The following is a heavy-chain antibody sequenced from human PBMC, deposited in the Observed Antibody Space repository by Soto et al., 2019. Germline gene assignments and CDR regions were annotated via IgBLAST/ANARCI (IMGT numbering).Heavy chain of an antibody. J-gene: IGHJ5*02. CDR2: IYPADSNT. CDR3: ARNGPRVAAAPFNWFAP. CDR1: GYSFTSYW. Sequence: PGESLKISCKGSGYSFTSYWIGWVRQMPGKGLEWMGIIYPADSNTRYSPSFQGQVTISADKSISTAYLQWSSLKASDAAMYYCARNGPRVAAAPFNWFAPGGQGTLVTVSS. V-gene: IGHV5-51*01. D-gene: IGHD2-15*01.